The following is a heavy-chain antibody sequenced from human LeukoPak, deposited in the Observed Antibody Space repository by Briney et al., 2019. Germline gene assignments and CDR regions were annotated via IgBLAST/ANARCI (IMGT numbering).Heavy chain of an antibody. V-gene: IGHV3-23*01. CDR3: TKRSSTVTPKTYYFDY. CDR2: ITGSGGNT. J-gene: IGHJ4*02. CDR1: GFTFSSNG. D-gene: IGHD4-17*01. Sequence: GSLRLSCAASGFTFSSNGMSWVRQAPGKGLEWVSSITGSGGNTYYADSVKGRFTISRDNSKNTLYLQMNSLRADGTAVYYCTKRSSTVTPKTYYFDYWGQGTLVTVSS.